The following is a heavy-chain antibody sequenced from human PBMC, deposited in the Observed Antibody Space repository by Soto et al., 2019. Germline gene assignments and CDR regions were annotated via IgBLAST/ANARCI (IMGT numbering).Heavy chain of an antibody. J-gene: IGHJ3*01. D-gene: IGHD3-10*01. Sequence: EVQLVESGGGLVQPGESLRLSCAASGFTFDYYWMHWVRQAPGKGLVWVSRVHSDGTTTTYADSVKGRFTISRDNARNTVSLPMGGLRAEDTAIYYCARGDRGGFDLWGHGTVVTVSS. CDR2: VHSDGTTT. CDR3: ARGDRGGFDL. CDR1: GFTFDYYW. V-gene: IGHV3-74*01.